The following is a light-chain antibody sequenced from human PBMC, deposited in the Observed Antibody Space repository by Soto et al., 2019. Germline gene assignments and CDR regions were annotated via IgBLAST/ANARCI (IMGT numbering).Light chain of an antibody. V-gene: IGKV1-39*01. Sequence: DIQMTQSPSSLSASVGESVTFTCRASQSISYSLNWFQQKPGKAPKVLIYAASSLPSGVPSRFSGSGSGTEFTLTISSLQREDFATYYCQESISNLGTFGPGTTVDIK. CDR1: QSISYS. CDR2: AAS. J-gene: IGKJ3*01. CDR3: QESISNLGT.